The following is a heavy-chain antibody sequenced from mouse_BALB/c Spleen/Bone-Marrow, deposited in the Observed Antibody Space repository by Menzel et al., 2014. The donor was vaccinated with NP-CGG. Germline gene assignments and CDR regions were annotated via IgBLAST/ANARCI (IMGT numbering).Heavy chain of an antibody. CDR2: INPDSSTI. CDR1: GFDFSRFW. Sequence: DVMLVESGGGLVQPGGSLKLSCAASGFDFSRFWMSWIRQAPGKGLEWIGEINPDSSTINYTPSLKDKFIISRVNAKNTLYLQKSKVRSEDTALYYCTRLHYYGYPAYWGQGTLVTVST. D-gene: IGHD1-2*01. CDR3: TRLHYYGYPAY. V-gene: IGHV4-1*02. J-gene: IGHJ3*01.